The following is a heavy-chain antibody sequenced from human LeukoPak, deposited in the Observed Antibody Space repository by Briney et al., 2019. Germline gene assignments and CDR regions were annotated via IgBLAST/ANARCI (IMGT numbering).Heavy chain of an antibody. Sequence: SVKVSCKASGGTFSSYTISWVRQAPGQGLEWMGRIIPILGIANYAQKFQGRVTITADKSTSTAYMELSSLRSEDTAVYYCARARTGTTNYYYYYMDVWGKGTAVTVSS. CDR1: GGTFSSYT. CDR3: ARARTGTTNYYYYYMDV. D-gene: IGHD1-7*01. CDR2: IIPILGIA. V-gene: IGHV1-69*02. J-gene: IGHJ6*03.